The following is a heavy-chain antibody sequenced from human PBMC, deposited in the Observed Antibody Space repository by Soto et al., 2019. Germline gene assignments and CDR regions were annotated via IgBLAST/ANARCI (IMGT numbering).Heavy chain of an antibody. CDR3: SRAGNKYRRSPYDYYGMDV. D-gene: IGHD6-6*01. CDR1: GGSISSSSYS. J-gene: IGHJ6*02. Sequence: SETLSRSLPVSGGSISSSSYSWGWIRQPAVKGLEWIGSIYYIGITYYNPSLKSRVTISVYTSNNQFSLKMSSVTAADTAVYYYSRAGNKYRRSPYDYYGMDVWGEGTTVTVSS. CDR2: IYYIGIT. V-gene: IGHV4-39*01.